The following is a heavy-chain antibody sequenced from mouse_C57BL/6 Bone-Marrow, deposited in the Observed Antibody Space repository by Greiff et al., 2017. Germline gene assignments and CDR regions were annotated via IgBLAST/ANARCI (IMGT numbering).Heavy chain of an antibody. D-gene: IGHD2-1*01. J-gene: IGHJ4*01. Sequence: QVQLKQPGAELVMPGASVKLSCKASGYTFTSYWMHWVKQRPGQGLEWIGEIDPSDSYTNYNQKFKGKSTLTVDKSSSTAYMQLSSLTSEDSAVYYCARDYGNYPYYAMDYWGQGTSVTVSS. CDR3: ARDYGNYPYYAMDY. CDR2: IDPSDSYT. V-gene: IGHV1-69*01. CDR1: GYTFTSYW.